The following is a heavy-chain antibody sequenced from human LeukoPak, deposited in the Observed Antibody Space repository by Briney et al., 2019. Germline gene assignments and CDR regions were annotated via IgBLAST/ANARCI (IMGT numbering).Heavy chain of an antibody. D-gene: IGHD3-22*01. J-gene: IGHJ4*02. V-gene: IGHV3-23*01. CDR1: RFTFSSYV. CDR2: ISGSGGST. CDR3: AKGDDYYDSSGYYDY. Sequence: GGSLRLSCAASRFTFSSYVMSWVRQAPGKGLEWVSAISGSGGSTYYADSVKGRFTISRDNSKNTLCLQMNSLRAEDTAVYYCAKGDDYYDSSGYYDYWGQGTLVTVSS.